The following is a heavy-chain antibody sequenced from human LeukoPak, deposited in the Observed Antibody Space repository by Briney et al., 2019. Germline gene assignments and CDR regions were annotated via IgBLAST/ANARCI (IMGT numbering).Heavy chain of an antibody. CDR2: INWNGGST. Sequence: GGSLRLSCAASGFTFDDYGMSWVRHAPGKGLEWVSGINWNGGSTVYADSVKGRFTISRDNAKNSLYLQMNSLRAEDTALYHCARKGVVPAAIPPTGYYYYMDVWGKGTTVTVSS. J-gene: IGHJ6*03. CDR1: GFTFDDYG. V-gene: IGHV3-20*01. CDR3: ARKGVVPAAIPPTGYYYYMDV. D-gene: IGHD2-2*02.